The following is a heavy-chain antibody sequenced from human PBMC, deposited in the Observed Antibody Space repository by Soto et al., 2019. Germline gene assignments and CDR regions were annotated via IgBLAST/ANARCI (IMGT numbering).Heavy chain of an antibody. CDR1: GGTFSSYA. V-gene: IGHV1-69*13. J-gene: IGHJ5*02. CDR2: IIPIFGTA. CDR3: ARDPVDSSSHGYWFDP. D-gene: IGHD6-6*01. Sequence: SVKVSCKASGGTFSSYAISWVRQAPGQGLEWMGGIIPIFGTANYAQKFQGRVTITADESTSTAYMEPSSLRSEDTAVYYCARDPVDSSSHGYWFDPWGQGTLVTVSS.